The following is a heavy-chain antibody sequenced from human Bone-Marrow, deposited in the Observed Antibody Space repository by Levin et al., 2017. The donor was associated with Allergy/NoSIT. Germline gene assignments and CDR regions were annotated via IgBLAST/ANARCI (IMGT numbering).Heavy chain of an antibody. V-gene: IGHV3-23*01. J-gene: IGHJ1*01. D-gene: IGHD3-22*01. CDR2: ISGSGGST. CDR1: GFTFSSYA. CDR3: AKASPDRYYYDSSGYYRAEYFQH. Sequence: GESLKISCAASGFTFSSYAMSWVRQAPGKGLEWVSAISGSGGSTYYADSVKGRFTISRDNSKNTLYLQMNSLRAEDTAVYYCAKASPDRYYYDSSGYYRAEYFQHWGQGTLVTVSS.